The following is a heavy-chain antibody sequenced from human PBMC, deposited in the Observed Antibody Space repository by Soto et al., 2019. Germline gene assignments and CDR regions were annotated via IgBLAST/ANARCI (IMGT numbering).Heavy chain of an antibody. D-gene: IGHD3-10*02. J-gene: IGHJ4*02. Sequence: GGSLRLSCAASGFVFSDFQLNWVRQAPGRGLEWLASITGTSAFLFYADSIKGRFTISRDNPKNFLFLQMDSLGPEDTAVYYCTRDNLAVQGAFDHWGQGALVTVSS. CDR1: GFVFSDFQ. CDR3: TRDNLAVQGAFDH. CDR2: ITGTSAFL. V-gene: IGHV3-21*01.